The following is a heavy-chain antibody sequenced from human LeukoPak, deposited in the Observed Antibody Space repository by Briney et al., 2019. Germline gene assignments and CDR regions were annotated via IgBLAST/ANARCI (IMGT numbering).Heavy chain of an antibody. CDR2: ISYDGNES. V-gene: IGHV3-30*04. CDR3: ARDGTFYLDSGNLTHWYFDL. Sequence: GKSLRLSCAASGFTFRNYAIHWVRQAPGKGLEWVAVISYDGNESYYADSVKGRFTISRDNSKNTLFLQMNNLTDEDTAVYYCARDGTFYLDSGNLTHWYFDLWGRGTLVTVSS. D-gene: IGHD3-10*01. CDR1: GFTFRNYA. J-gene: IGHJ2*01.